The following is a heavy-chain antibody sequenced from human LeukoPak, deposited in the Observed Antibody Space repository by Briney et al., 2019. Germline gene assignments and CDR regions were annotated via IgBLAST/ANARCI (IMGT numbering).Heavy chain of an antibody. CDR3: ARHESPGGATIH. CDR2: IYHSGST. J-gene: IGHJ4*02. Sequence: NPSETLSLTCALSGYSISIGYYWGWIRQPPGKGLEWIGSIYHSGSTYYNPSLKSRVTISVDTSKNQFSLKLRSETAADTAVYYCARHESPGGATIHWGQGTLVTVSS. V-gene: IGHV4-38-2*01. CDR1: GYSISIGYY. D-gene: IGHD1-26*01.